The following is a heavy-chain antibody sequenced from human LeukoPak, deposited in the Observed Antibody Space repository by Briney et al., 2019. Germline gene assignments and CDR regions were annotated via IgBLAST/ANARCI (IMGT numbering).Heavy chain of an antibody. V-gene: IGHV3-30*03. CDR2: ISYDGSNK. Sequence: GGSLRLSCAASGFTFSSSGMHWVRQAPGKGLEWVALISYDGSNKYYADSVKGRFALSRDNSENTLYLQMNSLRAEDTAVYYCARASAGTGDYWGQGTLVTVSS. J-gene: IGHJ4*02. CDR3: ARASAGTGDY. CDR1: GFTFSSSG. D-gene: IGHD6-13*01.